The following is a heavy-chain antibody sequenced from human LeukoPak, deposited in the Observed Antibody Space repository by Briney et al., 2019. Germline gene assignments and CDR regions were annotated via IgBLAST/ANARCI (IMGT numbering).Heavy chain of an antibody. J-gene: IGHJ4*02. CDR3: AGGSVYYDSSGLDY. CDR1: GGSISSGGYY. Sequence: SQTLSLTCTVSGGSISSGGYYWSWIRQHPGKGLEWIGYIYYSGSTYYNPSLKSRVTISVDTSKNQFSLKLSSVTAADTAVYYCAGGSVYYDSSGLDYWGQGTLVTVSS. D-gene: IGHD3-22*01. V-gene: IGHV4-31*03. CDR2: IYYSGST.